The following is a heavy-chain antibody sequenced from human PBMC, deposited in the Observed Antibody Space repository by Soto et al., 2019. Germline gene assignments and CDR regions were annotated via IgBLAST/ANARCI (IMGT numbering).Heavy chain of an antibody. CDR1: GFTFSSYG. CDR2: ISYDGSNK. Sequence: LRLSCAASGFTFSSYGMHWVRHAPGKGLEWVAVISYDGSNKYYADSVKGRFTISRDNSKNTLYLQMNSLRAEDTAVYYCAKDPDSSGWLNYFDYWGQGTLVTVSS. J-gene: IGHJ4*02. CDR3: AKDPDSSGWLNYFDY. V-gene: IGHV3-30*18. D-gene: IGHD6-19*01.